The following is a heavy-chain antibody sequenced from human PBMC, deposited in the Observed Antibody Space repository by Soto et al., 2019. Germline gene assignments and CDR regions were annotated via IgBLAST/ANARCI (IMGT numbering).Heavy chain of an antibody. CDR3: VKNFDVFYGYDLGDT. J-gene: IGHJ5*02. CDR1: GFTFGNYA. V-gene: IGHV3-23*01. CDR2: ITGSCSIA. Sequence: GGSLRLSCAASGFTFGNYAMTWVRLAPGKGLEWVSTITGSCSIAFHADSAKDRFTASRDNSKNILFLQMHSLSAEDTGVYYGVKNFDVFYGYDLGDTWGQGAQVTVSS. D-gene: IGHD5-18*01.